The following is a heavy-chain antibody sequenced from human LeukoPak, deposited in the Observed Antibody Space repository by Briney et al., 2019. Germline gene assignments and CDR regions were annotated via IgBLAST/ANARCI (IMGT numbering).Heavy chain of an antibody. V-gene: IGHV4-59*01. CDR3: ARVRSSSWYGTPPPAFDY. Sequence: SETLSLTCTVSGGSIVPYYWSWIRQPPGKGLEWIAYIFYSGSTDYNPSLKSRVTISVDTSKNQFSLKLSSVTAADTAVYYCARVRSSSWYGTPPPAFDYWGQGTLVTVSS. J-gene: IGHJ4*02. CDR2: IFYSGST. CDR1: GGSIVPYY. D-gene: IGHD6-13*01.